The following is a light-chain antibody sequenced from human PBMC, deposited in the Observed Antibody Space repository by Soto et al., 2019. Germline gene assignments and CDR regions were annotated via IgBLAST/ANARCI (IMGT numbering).Light chain of an antibody. J-gene: IGKJ4*01. V-gene: IGKV3-20*01. CDR1: QTVSSSY. Sequence: EIVLTQSPGTLSLSPGERTTLSCRASQTVSSSYLAWYQQKPGQAPRLLIYGASSRATGIPDRFSGSGSGTDFSLTISRLEPEDFALYYCQQYVASLTFGGGTKVDIK. CDR3: QQYVASLT. CDR2: GAS.